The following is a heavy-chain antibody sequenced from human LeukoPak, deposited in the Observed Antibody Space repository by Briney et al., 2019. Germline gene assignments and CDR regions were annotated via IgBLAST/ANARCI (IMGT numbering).Heavy chain of an antibody. CDR2: ISGGGGST. V-gene: IGHV3-23*01. CDR1: GFTFSSFA. CDR3: AKGDIAVAGTVYFDY. Sequence: GGSLRLSCAASGFTFSSFAMSWVRQAPRKGLEWVSAISGGGGSTYYADSVKGRFTISRDNSKNTLHLQMHSLRAEDTAVYYCAKGDIAVAGTVYFDYWGQGTLVTVSS. J-gene: IGHJ4*02. D-gene: IGHD6-19*01.